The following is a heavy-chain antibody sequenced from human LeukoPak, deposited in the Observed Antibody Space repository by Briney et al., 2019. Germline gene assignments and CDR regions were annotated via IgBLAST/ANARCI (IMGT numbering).Heavy chain of an antibody. CDR1: GFTFSSYS. CDR3: ARIAAAGFRWFDP. V-gene: IGHV3-21*01. D-gene: IGHD6-13*01. Sequence: PGGSLRRSCAASGFTFSSYSMNWVRQAPGKGLEWVSSISSSSSYIYYADSVKGRFTISRDNAKNSLYLQMNSLRAEDTAVYYCARIAAAGFRWFDPWGQGTLVTVSS. J-gene: IGHJ5*02. CDR2: ISSSSSYI.